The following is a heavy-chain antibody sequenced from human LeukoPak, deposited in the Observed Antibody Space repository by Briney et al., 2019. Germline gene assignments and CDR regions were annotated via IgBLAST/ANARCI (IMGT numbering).Heavy chain of an antibody. D-gene: IGHD1-26*01. V-gene: IGHV1-18*01. J-gene: IGHJ4*02. CDR1: GYTFTSYG. CDR3: ARDQKVGATKVLDFDY. CDR2: ISAYNSNT. Sequence: ASVKVSCKASGYTFTSYGISWVRQAPGQGLEWMGWISAYNSNTNYAQKLQGRVTMTTDTSTSTAYMELRSLRSDDTAVYYCARDQKVGATKVLDFDYWGQGTLVTVSS.